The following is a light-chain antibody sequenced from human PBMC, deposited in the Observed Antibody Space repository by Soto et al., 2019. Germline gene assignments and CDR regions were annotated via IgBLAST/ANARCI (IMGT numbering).Light chain of an antibody. CDR1: QAISSY. CDR2: AAS. CDR3: QNHPSGPRT. Sequence: DIEMTQSPSSLSASVGDRVTITCRASQAISSYLAWYQQKPGQVPKLLIYAASTLQSGVPSRFSGSGSGTDFTLTISTLQPEDVATYYCQNHPSGPRTFGQGTKVEIK. J-gene: IGKJ1*01. V-gene: IGKV1-27*01.